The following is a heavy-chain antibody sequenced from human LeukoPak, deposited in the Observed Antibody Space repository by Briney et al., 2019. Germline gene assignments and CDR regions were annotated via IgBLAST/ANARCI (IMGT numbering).Heavy chain of an antibody. CDR2: IYYSGSA. D-gene: IGHD2-2*01. CDR3: ARDKVPGDY. CDR1: GGSITSYY. J-gene: IGHJ4*02. Sequence: SETLSLTCTVSGGSITSYYWNWIRQPPGKGLEWIGYIYYSGSADYNPSLKSRVTISVDTSKSLFSLKLSSVTPADTAVYYCARDKVPGDYWGQGTLVTVFS. V-gene: IGHV4-59*01.